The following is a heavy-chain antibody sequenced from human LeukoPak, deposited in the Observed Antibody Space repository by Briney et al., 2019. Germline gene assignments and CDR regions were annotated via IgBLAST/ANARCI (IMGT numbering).Heavy chain of an antibody. Sequence: GGSLRLSCAASGFTFSTYWMSWVRQAPGKGLEWVANIKQDGSEKYYVDSVKGRFTISRDNAKNSLYLQMNSLRAEDTAVYYCARDSGSYAFDIWGQGTMVAVSS. CDR3: ARDSGSYAFDI. V-gene: IGHV3-7*04. CDR2: IKQDGSEK. CDR1: GFTFSTYW. D-gene: IGHD1-26*01. J-gene: IGHJ3*02.